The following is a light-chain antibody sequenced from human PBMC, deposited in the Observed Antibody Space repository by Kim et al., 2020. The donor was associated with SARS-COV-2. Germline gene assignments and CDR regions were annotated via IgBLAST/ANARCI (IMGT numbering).Light chain of an antibody. J-gene: IGKJ5*01. Sequence: EIMMTQSPATLSVSPGGGATLSCRASQSVDRNVAWYQQKTGQAPRLLMYRASTRATGVPARFSGSVSGTDFSLTISSLQSEDLALYYCQQYRYWPITFGQGTRLEI. CDR2: RAS. CDR1: QSVDRN. V-gene: IGKV3-15*01. CDR3: QQYRYWPIT.